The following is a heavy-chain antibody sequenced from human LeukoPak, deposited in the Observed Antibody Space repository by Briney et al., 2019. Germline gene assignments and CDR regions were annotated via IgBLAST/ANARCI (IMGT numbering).Heavy chain of an antibody. CDR3: ASLWFGELGAFDI. CDR1: GYTFTDYY. J-gene: IGHJ3*02. V-gene: IGHV1-2*02. D-gene: IGHD3-10*01. CDR2: INPNSGGT. Sequence: ASVKVSCKASGYTFTDYYMHWVRQAPGQGLEWLGWINPNSGGTNYAQKFQGRVTMTRDTSISTAYMELSRLRSDDTAVYYCASLWFGELGAFDIWGQGTMVTVSS.